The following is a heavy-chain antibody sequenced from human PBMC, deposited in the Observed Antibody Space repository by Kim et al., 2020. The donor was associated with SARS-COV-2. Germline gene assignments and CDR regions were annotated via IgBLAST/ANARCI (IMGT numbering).Heavy chain of an antibody. Sequence: GGSLRLSCAASGFTFSSYAMSWVRQAPGKGLEWVSAISGSGGSTYYADSVKGRFTISRDNSKNTLYLQMNSLRAEDTAVYYCAKDVSHITIFGVVTRGGMDVWGQGTTVTVSS. CDR2: ISGSGGST. J-gene: IGHJ6*02. CDR3: AKDVSHITIFGVVTRGGMDV. D-gene: IGHD3-3*01. CDR1: GFTFSSYA. V-gene: IGHV3-23*01.